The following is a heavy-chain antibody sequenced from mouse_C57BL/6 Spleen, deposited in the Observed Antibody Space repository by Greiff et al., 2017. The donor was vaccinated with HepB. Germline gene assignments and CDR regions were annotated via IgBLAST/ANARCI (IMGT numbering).Heavy chain of an antibody. D-gene: IGHD2-5*01. CDR2: INPSNGGT. V-gene: IGHV1-53*01. J-gene: IGHJ3*01. CDR1: GYTFTSYW. Sequence: VQLQQSGTELVKPGASVKLSCKASGYTFTSYWMHWVKQRPGQGLEWIGNINPSNGGTNYNEKFKSKATLTVDKSSSTAYMQLSSLTSEDSAVYYCARSDYSNSWFAYWGQGTLVTVSA. CDR3: ARSDYSNSWFAY.